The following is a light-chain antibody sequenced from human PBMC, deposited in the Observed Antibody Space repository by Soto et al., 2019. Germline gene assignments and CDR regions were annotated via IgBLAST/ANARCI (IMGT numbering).Light chain of an antibody. J-gene: IGKJ1*01. CDR2: DIS. Sequence: ETVMTQSPATLSVSPGERATLSCRASQSVSSNLAWYQQKPGQPPRLLIYDISTRATGIPTRFSGSGSGTEFTLTISSLQPDDFATYYCQQYNSYSRTFGQGTKVEIK. V-gene: IGKV3D-15*01. CDR3: QQYNSYSRT. CDR1: QSVSSN.